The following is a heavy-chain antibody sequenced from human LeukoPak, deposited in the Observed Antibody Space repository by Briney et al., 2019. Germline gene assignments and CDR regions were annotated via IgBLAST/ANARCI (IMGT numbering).Heavy chain of an antibody. Sequence: ASVKVSCKASGYTFTSYGISWVRQAPGQGLEWMGWISVYNGNTNYAQKLQGRVTMTTDTSTSTAYMELRSLRSDDTAVYYCARVGGYYPSHWYFDLWGRGTLVTVSS. D-gene: IGHD3-22*01. CDR2: ISVYNGNT. CDR1: GYTFTSYG. J-gene: IGHJ2*01. CDR3: ARVGGYYPSHWYFDL. V-gene: IGHV1-18*01.